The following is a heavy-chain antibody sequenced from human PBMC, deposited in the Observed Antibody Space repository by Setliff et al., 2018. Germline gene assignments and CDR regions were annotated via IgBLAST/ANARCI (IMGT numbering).Heavy chain of an antibody. CDR1: YGSISSYY. D-gene: IGHD7-27*01. Sequence: PSETLSLTCTVSYGSISSYYWTWIRQPPGEGLEWIGYIFYTGTTKYNPSLRSRVTMSLDTSRNQFSLRLNSVTATDTAVYYCARVTNWGLDLRFDPWGQGILVTVSS. CDR3: ARVTNWGLDLRFDP. J-gene: IGHJ5*02. CDR2: IFYTGTT. V-gene: IGHV4-59*01.